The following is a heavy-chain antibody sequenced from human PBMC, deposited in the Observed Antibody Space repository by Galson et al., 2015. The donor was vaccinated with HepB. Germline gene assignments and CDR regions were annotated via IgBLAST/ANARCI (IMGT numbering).Heavy chain of an antibody. D-gene: IGHD6-13*01. Sequence: SVKVSCKASGGTFSSYAISWVRQAPGQGLEWMGGIIPIFGTANYAQKFQGRVTITADESTSTAYMELSSLRSEDTAVYYCARDYRAAAGTVDYYYGMDVWGQGTTVTVSS. CDR1: GGTFSSYA. V-gene: IGHV1-69*13. CDR2: IIPIFGTA. J-gene: IGHJ6*02. CDR3: ARDYRAAAGTVDYYYGMDV.